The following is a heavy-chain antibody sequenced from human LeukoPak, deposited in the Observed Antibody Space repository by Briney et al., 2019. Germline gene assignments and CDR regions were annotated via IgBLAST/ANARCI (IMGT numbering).Heavy chain of an antibody. CDR1: GGTFSSYA. V-gene: IGHV1-69*04. D-gene: IGHD3-10*01. CDR3: ARGVTMVRPRGAFDI. CDR2: IIPILGIA. J-gene: IGHJ3*02. Sequence: SVKVSCKASGGTFSSYAISWVRQAPGQGLEWMGRIIPILGIANYAQKFQGRVTITADKFTSTAYMELSSLRSEDTAVYYCARGVTMVRPRGAFDIWGQGTMVTVSS.